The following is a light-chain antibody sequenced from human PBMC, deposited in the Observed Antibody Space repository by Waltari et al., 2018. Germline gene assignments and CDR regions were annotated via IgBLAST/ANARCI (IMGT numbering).Light chain of an antibody. CDR2: AAS. CDR1: QSISHY. J-gene: IGKJ1*01. CDR3: QQSYSSPWM. V-gene: IGKV1-39*01. Sequence: DIQMTQSPSSLSASVGDRVTITCRASQSISHYLNWYQQKPLKAPKLLMFAASGLQSGVPSRFSGSGSGTDFTLTINNLQPEDFATYYCQQSYSSPWMFGQGTRVEIK.